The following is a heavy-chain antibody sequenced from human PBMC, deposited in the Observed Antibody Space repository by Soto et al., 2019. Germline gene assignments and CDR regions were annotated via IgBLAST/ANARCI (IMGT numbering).Heavy chain of an antibody. J-gene: IGHJ6*03. CDR2: ISAGGGNT. CDR1: GFSFNIYA. CDR3: AQAPTYDYYYHMDV. V-gene: IGHV3-23*01. Sequence: EVHLLESGGGLVQPGGPLRLSCAASGFSFNIYAMKWVRQAPGKGLECVSAISAGGGNTYYADSVKGRFTISRDNSKNTLYLQMNSLRADDTAVYYCAQAPTYDYYYHMDVWGKGTTVTVSS.